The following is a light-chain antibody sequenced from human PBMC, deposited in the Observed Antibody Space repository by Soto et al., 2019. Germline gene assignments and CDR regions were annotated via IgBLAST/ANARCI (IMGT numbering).Light chain of an antibody. CDR3: QQYRSAPRT. Sequence: EIVLTQSPGTLPLSPGERATLSCRASQSVSSNYLAWYQQKPGQAPRLLIYDTSSRATGIPDRFSGSGSGTDFTLTICRLEPEDFAVYYCQQYRSAPRTFGQGTKVDIK. CDR2: DTS. J-gene: IGKJ1*01. CDR1: QSVSSNY. V-gene: IGKV3-20*01.